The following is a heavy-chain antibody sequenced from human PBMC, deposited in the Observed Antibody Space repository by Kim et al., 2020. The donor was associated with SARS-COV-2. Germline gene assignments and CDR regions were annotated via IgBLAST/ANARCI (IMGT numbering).Heavy chain of an antibody. CDR3: ARAVLLWFGELLGPMDV. J-gene: IGHJ6*02. D-gene: IGHD3-10*01. V-gene: IGHV3-48*02. Sequence: VKGRFTISRDNAKNSLYLQMNSLRDEDTAVYYCARAVLLWFGELLGPMDVWGQGTTVTVSS.